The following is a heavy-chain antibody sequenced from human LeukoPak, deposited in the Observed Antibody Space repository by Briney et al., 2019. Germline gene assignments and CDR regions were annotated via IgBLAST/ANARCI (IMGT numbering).Heavy chain of an antibody. CDR2: ISYDGSNK. D-gene: IGHD5-18*01. J-gene: IGHJ4*02. CDR3: ARGLQDSYGLDY. V-gene: IGHV3-30-3*01. Sequence: GRSLRLSCAASGFTFSSYAMHWVRQAPGKGLEWVAVISYDGSNKYYADSVKGRFTISRDNSKNTLYLQMNSLRAEDTAVYYCARGLQDSYGLDYWGQGTLVTVSS. CDR1: GFTFSSYA.